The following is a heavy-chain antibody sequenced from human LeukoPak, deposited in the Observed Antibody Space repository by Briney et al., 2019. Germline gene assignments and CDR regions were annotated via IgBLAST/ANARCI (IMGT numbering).Heavy chain of an antibody. D-gene: IGHD6-13*01. CDR1: GFTFSSYG. J-gene: IGHJ4*02. CDR3: ARLSLYGSSWQKDY. V-gene: IGHV3-33*01. CDR2: IWYDGSNK. Sequence: GGSLRLSCAASGFTFSSYGMHWVRQAPGKGLEWVAVIWYDGSNKYYADSVKGRFTISRDNSKNTLYLQMNSLRAEDTAVYYCARLSLYGSSWQKDYWGQGTQVTVSS.